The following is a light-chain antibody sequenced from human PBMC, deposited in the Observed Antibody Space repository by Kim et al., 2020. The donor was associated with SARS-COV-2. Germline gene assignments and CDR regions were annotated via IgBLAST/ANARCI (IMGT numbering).Light chain of an antibody. Sequence: SYELTQPPSVSVAPGKTARITCGGNNIGSKSVHWYQQKPGQAPVLVIYYDSDRPSGIPERFSGSNSGNTATLTISRVEAGDEADYYCQAWDSSSDRWVFG. V-gene: IGLV3-21*04. J-gene: IGLJ3*02. CDR1: NIGSKS. CDR2: YDS. CDR3: QAWDSSSDRWV.